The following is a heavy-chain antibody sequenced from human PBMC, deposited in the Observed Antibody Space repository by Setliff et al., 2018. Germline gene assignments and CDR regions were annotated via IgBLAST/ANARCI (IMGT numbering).Heavy chain of an antibody. CDR3: ASSRGQLRYSYGPNWFDP. D-gene: IGHD5-18*01. CDR1: GYSISSGYY. V-gene: IGHV4-38-2*01. J-gene: IGHJ5*02. CDR2: IYHSGST. Sequence: SETLSLTCAVSGYSISSGYYWGWIRQPPGKGLEWIGSIYHSGSTYYNPSLKSRVTISVDTSENQFSLKLSSVTAADTAVYYCASSRGQLRYSYGPNWFDPWGQGTLVTVSS.